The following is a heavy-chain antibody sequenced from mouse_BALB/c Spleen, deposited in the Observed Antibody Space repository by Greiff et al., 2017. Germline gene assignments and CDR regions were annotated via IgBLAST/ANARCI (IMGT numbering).Heavy chain of an antibody. CDR2: INPSNGRT. V-gene: IGHV1S81*02. CDR3: ARGDYGRGFDY. Sequence: QVQLQQPGAELVKPGASVKLSCKASGYTFTSYWMHWVKQRPGQGLEWIGEINPSNGRTNYNEKFKSKATLTVDKSSSTAYMQLSSLTSEDSAVYYCARGDYGRGFDYWGQGTTLTVSS. D-gene: IGHD1-1*01. J-gene: IGHJ2*01. CDR1: GYTFTSYW.